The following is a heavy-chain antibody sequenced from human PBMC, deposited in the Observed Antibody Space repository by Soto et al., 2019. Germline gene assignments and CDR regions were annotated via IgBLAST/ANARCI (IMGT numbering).Heavy chain of an antibody. CDR1: GGTFSSYA. Sequence: QVQLVQSGAEVKKPGSSVKVSCKASGGTFSSYAISWVRQAPGQGLEWMGGIIPIFGTANYAQKFQGRVTMTGDESTSTAYMELSSLRSEDTAGYYCARRSSGSRAAPTKRYYYGMDVWGQGTTVTVSS. J-gene: IGHJ6*02. CDR2: IIPIFGTA. D-gene: IGHD6-6*01. V-gene: IGHV1-69*01. CDR3: ARRSSGSRAAPTKRYYYGMDV.